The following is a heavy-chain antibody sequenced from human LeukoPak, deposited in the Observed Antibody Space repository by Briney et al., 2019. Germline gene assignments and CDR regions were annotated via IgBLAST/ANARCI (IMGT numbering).Heavy chain of an antibody. CDR1: GFTFSSYA. Sequence: AVSLRLSCAASGFTFSSYAMSWVRQAPGQGLEWVSAISDSGGNTYYADSVKGRITISRDNSKNTLYQQMNSLRAEDTAVYYCAKQDIRSSAWYDWGQGTLVTVSS. D-gene: IGHD6-19*01. J-gene: IGHJ4*02. CDR2: ISDSGGNT. V-gene: IGHV3-23*01. CDR3: AKQDIRSSAWYD.